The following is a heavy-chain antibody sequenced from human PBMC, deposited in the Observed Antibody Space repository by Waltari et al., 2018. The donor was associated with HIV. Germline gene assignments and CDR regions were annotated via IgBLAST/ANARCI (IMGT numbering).Heavy chain of an antibody. CDR3: ARGYSSSRWIPLYH. CDR2: FWSDGVEI. CDR1: GFTFGHFV. J-gene: IGHJ4*02. D-gene: IGHD6-6*01. V-gene: IGHV3-33*01. Sequence: QVQLVESGGGVVQPGTSLPLHCALSGFTFGHFVLHGVRQSPGKGLEWLAVFWSDGVEISYADSVKGRFTISKDSSQKTLYLHLTSLRAEDTALYYCARGYSSSRWIPLYHWGRGTLVTVSS.